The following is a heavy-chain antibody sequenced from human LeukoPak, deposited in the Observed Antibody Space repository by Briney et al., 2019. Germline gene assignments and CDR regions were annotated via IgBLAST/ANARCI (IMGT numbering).Heavy chain of an antibody. CDR1: GFTFSNAW. J-gene: IGHJ4*02. CDR3: AKSTLDCSGGTCYSSPFDY. CDR2: ISGSGTNT. Sequence: GGSLRLSCAASGFTFSNAWMSWVRQAPGKGLEWVSAISGSGTNTYYADSVRGRFTISRDNSKNTLYLQMNSLRAEDTAVYYCAKSTLDCSGGTCYSSPFDYWGQGTLVTVSS. V-gene: IGHV3-23*01. D-gene: IGHD2-15*01.